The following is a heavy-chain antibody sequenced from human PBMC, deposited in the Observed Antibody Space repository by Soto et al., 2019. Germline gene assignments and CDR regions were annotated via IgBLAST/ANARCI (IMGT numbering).Heavy chain of an antibody. J-gene: IGHJ3*02. CDR2: TPPYGRS. V-gene: IGHV4-34*01. Sequence: SETLSLTCPVYGVSLNSYFWDWVRQPPGNGIEWIGATPPYGRSKYNPSLRTRATISKATSKNQFSMEVRSLTAADTAVYYCTPSGTTWSDCFDIWGQGAMVTVSS. D-gene: IGHD2-21*01. CDR3: TPSGTTWSDCFDI. CDR1: GVSLNSYF.